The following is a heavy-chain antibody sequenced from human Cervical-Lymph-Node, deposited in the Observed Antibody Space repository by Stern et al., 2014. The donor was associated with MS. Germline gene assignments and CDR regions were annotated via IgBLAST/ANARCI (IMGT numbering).Heavy chain of an antibody. CDR1: GYTLNDLS. CDR2: SSPEDGET. CDR3: ASAVTGLNYYFHAWDV. J-gene: IGHJ6*02. V-gene: IGHV1-24*01. Sequence: VQLVESGAEVKKPGASVKVSCKVSGYTLNDLSLHWVRQAPGEGLEWMGGSSPEDGETIFAQGLQGRVTVTEDTSTDTAYMELSSLRSEDTAVYYCASAVTGLNYYFHAWDVWGQGTTVTVSS. D-gene: IGHD6-19*01.